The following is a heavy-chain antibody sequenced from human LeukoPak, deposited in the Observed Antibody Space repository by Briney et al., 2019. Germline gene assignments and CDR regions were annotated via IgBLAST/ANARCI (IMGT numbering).Heavy chain of an antibody. CDR1: GGSFSGYY. CDR3: ARAYSSGWSYCFEY. CDR2: INHSGST. Sequence: PSETLSLTCAVYGGSFSGYYWSWIRQPPGKGLDWIGEINHSGSTNYNPSLKSRVTISVDTSKNQFSLKLSSVTAADTAVYYCARAYSSGWSYCFEYWGQGTLVTVSS. J-gene: IGHJ4*02. D-gene: IGHD6-19*01. V-gene: IGHV4-34*01.